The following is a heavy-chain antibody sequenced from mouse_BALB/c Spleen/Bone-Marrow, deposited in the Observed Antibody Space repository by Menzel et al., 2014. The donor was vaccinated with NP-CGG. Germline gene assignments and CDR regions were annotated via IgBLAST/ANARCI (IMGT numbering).Heavy chain of an antibody. CDR3: ARGGHDFSLAY. Sequence: QVQLQQSGAELGMPGASVKMSCKGSGYTFTDNWIYWVKQRPGQGLEWIGAIDTSDSYTNYNQKFMGKASLTVDASSSTAYVQLSSLTSDDSAVYYCARGGHDFSLAYWGQGTPVTVSS. D-gene: IGHD2-4*01. J-gene: IGHJ4*01. CDR2: IDTSDSYT. CDR1: GYTFTDNW. V-gene: IGHV1-69*01.